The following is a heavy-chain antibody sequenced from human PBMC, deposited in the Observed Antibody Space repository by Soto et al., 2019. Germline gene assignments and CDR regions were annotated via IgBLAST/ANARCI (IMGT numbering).Heavy chain of an antibody. CDR1: GFTFSSYG. V-gene: IGHV3-33*01. CDR3: ARDFKVEMESLGAEFAY. D-gene: IGHD6-25*01. Sequence: QVQLVESGGGVVQPGRSLRLSCAASGFTFSSYGMHWVRQAPGKGLEWVAVIWYDGRNKYYADSVKGRFTISRDNSKNTLYLQMNSLRAADAAVYYCARDFKVEMESLGAEFAYWGPGTLVTVS. CDR2: IWYDGRNK. J-gene: IGHJ4*02.